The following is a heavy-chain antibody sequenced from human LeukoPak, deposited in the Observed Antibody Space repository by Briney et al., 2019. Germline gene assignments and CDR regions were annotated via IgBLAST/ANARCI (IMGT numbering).Heavy chain of an antibody. CDR2: ISAYNGNT. CDR1: GYIFTNYG. D-gene: IGHD1-26*01. Sequence: ASVKVSFKASGYIFTNYGFTWVRQAPGQGLEWVGWISAYNGNTNFAQKFQGRVTMTTDTSTSTAYMDLRSLTSDDTAVYYCARDRGGTYSHYYFDYWGQGTLVTVSS. V-gene: IGHV1-18*01. CDR3: ARDRGGTYSHYYFDY. J-gene: IGHJ4*02.